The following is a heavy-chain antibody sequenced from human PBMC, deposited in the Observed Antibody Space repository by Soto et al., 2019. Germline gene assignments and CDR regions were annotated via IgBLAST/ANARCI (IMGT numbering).Heavy chain of an antibody. CDR3: AKDQDIAAAEYYFDY. CDR1: GFTFSSYG. CDR2: ISFDGKNK. Sequence: GGSLRLSCAASGFTFSSYGIHWVRQAPGKGLEWVAVISFDGKNKLYADSVKGRLTISRDNSENTLYLQMNSLRAEDTAVYYCAKDQDIAAAEYYFDYWGQGTLVTVSS. D-gene: IGHD6-13*01. J-gene: IGHJ4*02. V-gene: IGHV3-30*18.